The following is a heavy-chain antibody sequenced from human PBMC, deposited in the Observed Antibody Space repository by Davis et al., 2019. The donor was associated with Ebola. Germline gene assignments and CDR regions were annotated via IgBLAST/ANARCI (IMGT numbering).Heavy chain of an antibody. J-gene: IGHJ4*02. CDR1: GFTFDDYA. D-gene: IGHD1-26*01. Sequence: SLKISCAASGFTFDDYAMHWVRQAPGKGLEWVSGISWNSGSIGYADSVKGRFTISRDNAKNSLYLQMNSLRAEDTALYYCARDRSGSYAYWGQGTLVTVSS. V-gene: IGHV3-9*01. CDR3: ARDRSGSYAY. CDR2: ISWNSGSI.